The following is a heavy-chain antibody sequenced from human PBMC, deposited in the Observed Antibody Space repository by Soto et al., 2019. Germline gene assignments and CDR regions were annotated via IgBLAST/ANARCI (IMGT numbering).Heavy chain of an antibody. V-gene: IGHV1-69*01. Sequence: QVQLVQSGAEVKKPGSSVKVSCKASGGTFSSYAISWVRQAPGQGLEYMGGIIPIFGTANYAQKFQGRVTIPADESTSTAYMELSSLRSEDTAVYYCARDLNHGGIGGVYFDYWGQGTLVTVSS. CDR1: GGTFSSYA. D-gene: IGHD3-16*01. CDR3: ARDLNHGGIGGVYFDY. J-gene: IGHJ4*02. CDR2: IIPIFGTA.